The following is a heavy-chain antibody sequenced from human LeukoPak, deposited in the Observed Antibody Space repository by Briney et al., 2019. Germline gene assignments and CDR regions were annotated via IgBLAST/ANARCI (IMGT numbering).Heavy chain of an antibody. D-gene: IGHD3-3*01. Sequence: SVKVSCKASGFTFASSIIQWVRQARGQRLEWIGWIVVGSGDTIYAQRFQERVTITRDVSAGIAYMELSSLRSEDTAVYFCAADDFSTTGPIDSWGQGTLVSVSS. CDR2: IVVGSGDT. V-gene: IGHV1-58*02. J-gene: IGHJ4*02. CDR3: AADDFSTTGPIDS. CDR1: GFTFASSI.